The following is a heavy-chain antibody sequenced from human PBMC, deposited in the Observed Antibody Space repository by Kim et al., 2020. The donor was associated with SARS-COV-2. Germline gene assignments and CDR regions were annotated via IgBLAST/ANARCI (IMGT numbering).Heavy chain of an antibody. J-gene: IGHJ4*02. D-gene: IGHD3-10*01. CDR3: ARQDLYSYTSGSFYYNKGFDY. CDR1: GGSISNRDSY. Sequence: SETLSLTCTVSGGSISNRDSYWAWIRQPPGKGLEWIGSIYYNGDTYYNPSLQSRVTISVDTSKNQFSLQLTSVTAADTAVYFCARQDLYSYTSGSFYYNKGFDYWGQGTLVTVSS. V-gene: IGHV4-39*01. CDR2: IYYNGDT.